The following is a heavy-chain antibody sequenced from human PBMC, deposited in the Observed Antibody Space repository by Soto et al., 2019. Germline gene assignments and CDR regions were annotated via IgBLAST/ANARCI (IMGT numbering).Heavy chain of an antibody. Sequence: GGSLSLSCAASGVTLTSNSMNWVRTAPGKGLEWISYITSSSSTIYYADSVKGRFTISRDNAKNSLYLQMNSLRDDDTAVYYCARGRVGTAYFDYWGQGALVTVSS. CDR3: ARGRVGTAYFDY. V-gene: IGHV3-48*02. CDR2: ITSSSSTI. CDR1: GVTLTSNS. J-gene: IGHJ4*02. D-gene: IGHD2-21*02.